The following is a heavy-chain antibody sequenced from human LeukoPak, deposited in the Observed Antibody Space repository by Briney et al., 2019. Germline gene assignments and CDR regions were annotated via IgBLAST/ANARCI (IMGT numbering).Heavy chain of an antibody. Sequence: GGSLRLSCAASGFTFSSYAMSWVRQAPGKGLEWVSAISGSGGSTYYADSVKGRFTISRDNSKNTLYLQMNSLRAEDTAVYYCAKSPSGFLGWLLSPNYYFDYWGQGTLVTVSS. V-gene: IGHV3-23*01. CDR2: ISGSGGST. J-gene: IGHJ4*02. D-gene: IGHD3-3*01. CDR3: AKSPSGFLGWLLSPNYYFDY. CDR1: GFTFSSYA.